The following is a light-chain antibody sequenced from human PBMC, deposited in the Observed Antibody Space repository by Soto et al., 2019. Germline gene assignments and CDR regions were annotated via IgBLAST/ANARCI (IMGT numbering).Light chain of an antibody. J-gene: IGKJ1*01. CDR2: DAS. CDR3: QQYNGYPWM. CDR1: RRISSW. Sequence: DIQMTQSPSTLSASVGDIVTISCRASRRISSWLAWYQQQPGKAPTLLVYDASTLQSGVPSRFSGNGSGTEFTLTISRLQPEDLATYFCQQYNGYPWMFGQGTRVGIK. V-gene: IGKV1-5*01.